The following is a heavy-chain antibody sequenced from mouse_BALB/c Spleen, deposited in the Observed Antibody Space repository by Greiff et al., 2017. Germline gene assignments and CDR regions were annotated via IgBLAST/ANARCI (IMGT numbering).Heavy chain of an antibody. J-gene: IGHJ3*01. Sequence: QVQLQQSGAELMKPGASVKISCKATGYTFSSYWIEWVKQRPGHGLEWIGEILPGSGSTNYNEKFKGKATFTADTSSNTANMLLSSLTSEDSAVYYCAKRENYRYAWFAYWGQGTLVTVSA. CDR3: AKRENYRYAWFAY. CDR1: GYTFSSYW. V-gene: IGHV1-9*01. CDR2: ILPGSGST. D-gene: IGHD2-14*01.